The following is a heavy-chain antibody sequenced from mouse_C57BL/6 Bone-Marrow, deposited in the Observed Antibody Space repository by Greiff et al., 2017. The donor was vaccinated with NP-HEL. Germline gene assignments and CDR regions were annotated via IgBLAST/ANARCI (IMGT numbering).Heavy chain of an antibody. CDR1: GFTFSSYA. CDR3: TRAPFYYSNYPAWFAY. CDR2: ISSGGDYI. J-gene: IGHJ3*01. V-gene: IGHV5-9-1*02. D-gene: IGHD2-5*01. Sequence: EVKLMESGAGLVKPGGSLKLSCAASGFTFSSYAMSWVRQTPEKRLEWVAYISSGGDYIYYADTVKGRFTISRDNARNTLYLQMSSLKSEDTAMYYCTRAPFYYSNYPAWFAYWAQGTLVTVSA.